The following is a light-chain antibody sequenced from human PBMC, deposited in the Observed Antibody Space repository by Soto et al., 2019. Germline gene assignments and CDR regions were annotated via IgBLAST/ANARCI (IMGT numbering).Light chain of an antibody. Sequence: DIVMTQSPATLSVRTGESATLSCRASQSVSSNLAWYQQKPGQAPRLLIYGASTRATGIPARFSGTGSGTEFTLTISSLQSEDFAVYFCQHYNSWPRTFGQGTKVDIK. V-gene: IGKV3-15*01. CDR2: GAS. CDR3: QHYNSWPRT. CDR1: QSVSSN. J-gene: IGKJ1*01.